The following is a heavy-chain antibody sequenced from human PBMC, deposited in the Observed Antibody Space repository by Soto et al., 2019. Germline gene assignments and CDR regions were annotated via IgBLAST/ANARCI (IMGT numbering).Heavy chain of an antibody. V-gene: IGHV2-5*02. J-gene: IGHJ5*01. CDR3: AHKRDVSRGFKS. Sequence: QITLKESGPPLVKPTQTLTLTCTFSGFSFSINGVAVGWIRQPPGQALEWLALIYWDDDQRYNPSLKNRLTITKDTSSNQVVLTMTNMDPVDTATYYCAHKRDVSRGFKSWGQGTLVTVSS. CDR2: IYWDDDQ. CDR1: GFSFSINGVA.